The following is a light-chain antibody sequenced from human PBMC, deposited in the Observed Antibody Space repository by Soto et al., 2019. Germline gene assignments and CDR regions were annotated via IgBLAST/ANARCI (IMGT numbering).Light chain of an antibody. CDR2: DAS. CDR3: QQYSDSSGA. CDR1: QSIGTW. V-gene: IGKV1-5*01. Sequence: DIQVTQSPSTLSASVGDGVTITCGASQSIGTWLAWYQQKPGKAPKLLIFDASTLESGVPSRFSGSGSGTDFTLTISSLQPDDFATYYCQQYSDSSGAFGQGTKVDIK. J-gene: IGKJ1*01.